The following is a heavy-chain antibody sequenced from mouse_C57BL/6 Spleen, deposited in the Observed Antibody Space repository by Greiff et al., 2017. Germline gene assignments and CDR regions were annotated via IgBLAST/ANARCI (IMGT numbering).Heavy chain of an antibody. D-gene: IGHD2-2*01. CDR1: GFTFSDYG. Sequence: EVHLVESGGGLVKPGGSLKLSCAASGFTFSDYGMHWVRQAPEKGLEWVAYISSGSSTIYYADTVKGRFTITRDNAKNTLFLQMTSLRSEDTAMYYCARELLWLRRGAMDYWGQGTSVTVSS. J-gene: IGHJ4*01. CDR2: ISSGSSTI. V-gene: IGHV5-17*01. CDR3: ARELLWLRRGAMDY.